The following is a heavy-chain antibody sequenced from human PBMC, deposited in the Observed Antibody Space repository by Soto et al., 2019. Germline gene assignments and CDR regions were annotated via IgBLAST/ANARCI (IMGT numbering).Heavy chain of an antibody. CDR3: ATALGTIGCFDY. V-gene: IGHV1-18*01. CDR1: AYRFTIYG. J-gene: IGHJ4*02. D-gene: IGHD6-19*01. Sequence: QVQLVQSGGEVKRPGASVKVSCKASAYRFTIYGITWVRQAPGQGPEWMGWIRTSNGETRYAENFQGRVTMTTDTSTNTVFLDLIALRSDEPAVYYCATALGTIGCFDYWGQGTVLIVSS. CDR2: IRTSNGET.